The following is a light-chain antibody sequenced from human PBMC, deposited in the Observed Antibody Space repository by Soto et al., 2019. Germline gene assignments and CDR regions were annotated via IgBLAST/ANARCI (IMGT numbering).Light chain of an antibody. CDR2: GAS. Sequence: EIVLTQSPGTLSLSPGERATLSCRASQSVSSTYLAWYQQKPGQAPRLLIYGASSRATGIPDRFSGSGSGTDFTLTISRLEPEDFAVYYCQQYGSSPWTFCQGTKVELK. J-gene: IGKJ1*01. CDR1: QSVSSTY. V-gene: IGKV3-20*01. CDR3: QQYGSSPWT.